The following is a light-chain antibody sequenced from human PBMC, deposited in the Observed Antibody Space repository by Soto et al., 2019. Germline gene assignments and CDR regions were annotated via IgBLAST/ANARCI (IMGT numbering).Light chain of an antibody. J-gene: IGKJ4*02. CDR3: QQRSSWPLT. CDR2: GAS. V-gene: IGKV3-11*01. CDR1: QTVRNNY. Sequence: EFVLTQSPGTLSLSPGERATLSCRASQTVRNNYLAWYQQKPGQAPRLLIDGASNRATGIPARFSGSGSGTDFTLTISSLEPEDFAVYFCQQRSSWPLTFGGGTKVDIK.